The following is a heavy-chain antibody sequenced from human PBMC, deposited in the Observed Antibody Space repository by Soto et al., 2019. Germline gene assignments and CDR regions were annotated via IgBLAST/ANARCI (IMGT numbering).Heavy chain of an antibody. CDR2: IKQDGSEK. Sequence: GGSLRLSCAASGFTFSSYWMSWVRQAPGKGLEWVANIKQDGSEKYYVDSVKGRFTISRDNAKNSLYLQMNSLRAEDTAVYYCARVSYYYGSGSLKAYYFDYWGQGTLVTVSS. CDR1: GFTFSSYW. V-gene: IGHV3-7*05. J-gene: IGHJ4*02. D-gene: IGHD3-10*01. CDR3: ARVSYYYGSGSLKAYYFDY.